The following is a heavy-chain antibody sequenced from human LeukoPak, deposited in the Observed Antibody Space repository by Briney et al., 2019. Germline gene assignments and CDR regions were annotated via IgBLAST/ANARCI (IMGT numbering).Heavy chain of an antibody. V-gene: IGHV1-8*02. CDR1: GGTFSSYA. J-gene: IGHJ4*02. Sequence: ASVKVSCKASGGTFSSYAISWVRQAPGQGLEWMGWMNPNSGNTGYAQKFQGRVTMTRNTSISTAYMELSSLRSEDTAVYYCAHRGYSSFDYWGQGTLVTVSS. CDR3: AHRGYSSFDY. D-gene: IGHD5-12*01. CDR2: MNPNSGNT.